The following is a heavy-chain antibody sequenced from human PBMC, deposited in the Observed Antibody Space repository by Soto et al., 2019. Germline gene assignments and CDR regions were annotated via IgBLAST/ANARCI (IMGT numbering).Heavy chain of an antibody. J-gene: IGHJ4*02. V-gene: IGHV4-59*12. CDR3: ARGYFGY. CDR2: IYYTGDT. CDR1: GGSISGYY. Sequence: SETLSLTCIVSGGSISGYYWSWIRQPPGKGLEWIGYIYYTGDTNYNPSLKSRVTISVDTSKNQFSLKLSSVTAADTAVYYCARGYFGYWGQGTLVTVSS.